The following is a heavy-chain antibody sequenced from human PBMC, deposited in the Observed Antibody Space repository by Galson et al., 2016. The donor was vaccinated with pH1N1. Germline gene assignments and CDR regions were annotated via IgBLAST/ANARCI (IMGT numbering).Heavy chain of an antibody. D-gene: IGHD3-16*02. CDR1: GFSISSGHF. CDR3: ARVPLRLGELSHFDY. CDR2: TYQTGTT. J-gene: IGHJ4*02. Sequence: SETLSLTCAVSGFSISSGHFWGWLRQPPGKGLEWLGNTYQTGTTYYNPSLQRRVTISVDTSRNQVSLKVTSVTAADTAVYYCARVPLRLGELSHFDYWGQGTLVTVSS. V-gene: IGHV4-38-2*01.